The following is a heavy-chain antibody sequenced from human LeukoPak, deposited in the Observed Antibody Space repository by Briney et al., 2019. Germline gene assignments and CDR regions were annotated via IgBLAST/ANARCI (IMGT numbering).Heavy chain of an antibody. CDR3: AKSLRAGFPSDFGVVIPDAFDI. CDR2: ISGSGSST. CDR1: GFTFSSYA. J-gene: IGHJ3*02. V-gene: IGHV3-23*01. Sequence: GGSLRLSCAASGFTFSSYAMSWVRQAPGKGLEWVTGISGSGSSTFYADSVKGRFTISRDNSKDTLYLQMNSLRAEDTAVYYCAKSLRAGFPSDFGVVIPDAFDIWGQGTMVTVSS. D-gene: IGHD3-3*01.